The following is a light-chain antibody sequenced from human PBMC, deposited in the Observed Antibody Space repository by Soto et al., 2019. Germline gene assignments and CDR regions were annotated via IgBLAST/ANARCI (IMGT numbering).Light chain of an antibody. CDR3: QSYDSSLSALYV. J-gene: IGLJ1*01. CDR1: ISNIGAGYE. CDR2: DNN. Sequence: QSVLTQPPSVSGAPGQRVTISCTGSISNIGAGYEVNWYQHLPGTAPKLLIYDNNNRPSGVPDRFSGSKSGTSASLAITGLQAEDEAEYYCQSYDSSLSALYVFGTGTKLTVL. V-gene: IGLV1-40*01.